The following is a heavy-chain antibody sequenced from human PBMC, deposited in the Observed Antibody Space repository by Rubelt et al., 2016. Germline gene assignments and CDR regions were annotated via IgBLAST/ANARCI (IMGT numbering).Heavy chain of an antibody. CDR1: GGSISSSSYY. V-gene: IGHV4-39*07. CDR3: AISDIAAANDY. D-gene: IGHD6-13*01. J-gene: IGHJ4*02. CDR2: ISSSGTP. Sequence: QLQLQESGPGLVKPSETLSLTCTVSGGSISSSSYYWGWIRQPPGKGLEWIGEISSSGTPNYNPSLKSRVTISADTSKNQFFLKLTSVTAADTAVYYWAISDIAAANDYWGQGTLVTVSS.